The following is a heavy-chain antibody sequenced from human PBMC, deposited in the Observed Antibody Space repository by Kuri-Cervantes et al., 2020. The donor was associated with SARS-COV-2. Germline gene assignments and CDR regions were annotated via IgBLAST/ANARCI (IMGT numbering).Heavy chain of an antibody. D-gene: IGHD6-13*01. Sequence: CTVSGGSISSSSYYWGWIRQPPGKGLEWIGSIYHSGSTYYNPSLKSRVTISVDTSKNQFSLKLSSVTAADTAVYYCARVGRAGPFDYWGQGTLVTVSS. CDR3: ARVGRAGPFDY. J-gene: IGHJ4*02. CDR1: GGSISSSSYY. CDR2: IYHSGST. V-gene: IGHV4-39*07.